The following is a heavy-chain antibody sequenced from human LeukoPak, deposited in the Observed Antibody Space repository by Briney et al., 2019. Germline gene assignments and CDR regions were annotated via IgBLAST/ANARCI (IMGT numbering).Heavy chain of an antibody. CDR1: GDSITSGTYY. CDR3: ARHAGGIAAAGTRPFDC. J-gene: IGHJ4*02. Sequence: PSETLSLTCTVSGDSITSGTYYWGWIRQPPGKGLEWIGSIYYNGNTYYNPSLKSRVTISVDTSKNQFPLKLSSVTAAGTAVYYCARHAGGIAAAGTRPFDCWGQGTLVTVSS. V-gene: IGHV4-39*01. CDR2: IYYNGNT. D-gene: IGHD6-13*01.